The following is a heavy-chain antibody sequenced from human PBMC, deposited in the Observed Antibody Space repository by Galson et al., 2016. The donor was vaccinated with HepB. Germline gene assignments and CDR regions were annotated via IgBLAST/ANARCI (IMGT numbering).Heavy chain of an antibody. J-gene: IGHJ4*02. CDR1: GFTFSNYG. V-gene: IGHV3-30*03. Sequence: LRLSCAASGFTFSNYGMHWVRQAPGKGLEWVAVISYDGSLKYYGDSGKGRFTISRDNSKNTLSLQMNSLRAEDTAVYYCARSTRGYHDWGQGTLVTVSS. D-gene: IGHD3-22*01. CDR2: ISYDGSLK. CDR3: ARSTRGYHD.